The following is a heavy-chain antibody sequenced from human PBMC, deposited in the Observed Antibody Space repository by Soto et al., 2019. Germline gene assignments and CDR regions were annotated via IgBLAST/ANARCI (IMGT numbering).Heavy chain of an antibody. CDR1: GFTFSDYY. Sequence: EVQLVESGGGLVQPGGSLRLSCAASGFTFSDYYINWVRQAPGKGLEWVGRTRNKANSYTTDYAAFVKGRFTISRDDANNLIYLQMNSLKTEDTAVYYCAREGSSSGPDYEYWGQGTLGTVSS. D-gene: IGHD3-22*01. CDR3: AREGSSSGPDYEY. V-gene: IGHV3-72*01. J-gene: IGHJ4*02. CDR2: TRNKANSYTT.